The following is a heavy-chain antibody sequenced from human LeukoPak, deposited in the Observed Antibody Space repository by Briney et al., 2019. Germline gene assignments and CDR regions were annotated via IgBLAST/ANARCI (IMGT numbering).Heavy chain of an antibody. Sequence: GGSLRLSCAASGSTVSSNYMSWVRQAPGKGLEWVSVIYSGGSTYYADSVKGRFTISRDNSKSTLYLQMSSLRVDDTAVYYCTRGEVNPFDYWGQGTLVTVSS. CDR1: GSTVSSNY. V-gene: IGHV3-66*01. CDR3: TRGEVNPFDY. D-gene: IGHD3-16*01. J-gene: IGHJ4*02. CDR2: IYSGGST.